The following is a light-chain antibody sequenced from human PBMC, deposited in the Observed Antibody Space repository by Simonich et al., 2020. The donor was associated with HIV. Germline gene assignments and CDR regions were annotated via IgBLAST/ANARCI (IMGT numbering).Light chain of an antibody. CDR3: QQRSNWPPWT. V-gene: IGKV3-11*01. CDR1: QSVNNY. CDR2: DAS. J-gene: IGKJ1*01. Sequence: EIVLTQSPATLSLSPGESATLSCRASQSVNNYLAWYQQKPGQPPRLLIYDASNRATGIPARFSGSGSGTDFTLTISSLEPEDFAVYYCQQRSNWPPWTFGQGTKVEIK.